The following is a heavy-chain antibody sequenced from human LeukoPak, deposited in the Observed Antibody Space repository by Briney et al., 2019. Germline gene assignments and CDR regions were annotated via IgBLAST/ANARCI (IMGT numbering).Heavy chain of an antibody. CDR1: GYSISSGYY. CDR2: IYHSGST. CDR3: ARSTMVRGVIGAYDY. V-gene: IGHV4-38-2*02. D-gene: IGHD3-10*01. Sequence: SETLSLTCTVSGYSISSGYYWGWIRQPPGKGLEWIGSIYHSGSTYYNPSLKSRVTIPVDTSKNQFSLKLSSVTAADTAVYYCARSTMVRGVIGAYDYWGQGTLVTVSS. J-gene: IGHJ4*02.